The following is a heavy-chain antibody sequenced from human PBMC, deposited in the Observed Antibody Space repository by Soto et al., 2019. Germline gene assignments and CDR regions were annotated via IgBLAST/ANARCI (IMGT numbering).Heavy chain of an antibody. Sequence: SETLSLTCTVSGGSIGSSDYYWGWIRQPPGKGLEWIGNIYDSGSTSYNPSLKSRVTISVDTSKNQVSLKVSSVTAADTAMYFCVGGYPWVGFDYSGQGTLVTVSS. CDR1: GGSIGSSDYY. CDR3: VGGYPWVGFDY. V-gene: IGHV4-39*01. J-gene: IGHJ4*02. D-gene: IGHD2-15*01. CDR2: IYDSGST.